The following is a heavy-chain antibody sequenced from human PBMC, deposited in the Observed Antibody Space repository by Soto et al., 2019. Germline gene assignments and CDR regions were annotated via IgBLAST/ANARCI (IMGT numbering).Heavy chain of an antibody. CDR3: ATAAGYCSGGSCPYYYYGMDV. J-gene: IGHJ6*02. Sequence: PSETLSLTCTVSGGSISSYYWSWIRQPPGKGLEWIGYIYYSGSTNYNPSLKSRVTISVDTSKNQFSLKLSSVTAADTAVYYCATAAGYCSGGSCPYYYYGMDVWGQGTTVTVSS. CDR1: GGSISSYY. D-gene: IGHD2-15*01. V-gene: IGHV4-59*01. CDR2: IYYSGST.